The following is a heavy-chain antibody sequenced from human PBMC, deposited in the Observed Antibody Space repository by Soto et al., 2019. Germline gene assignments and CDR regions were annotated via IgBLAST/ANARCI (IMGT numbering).Heavy chain of an antibody. CDR1: GYTFTSYY. CDR3: ARGSGIVVVVAATFGWFDP. CDR2: INPSGGST. Sequence: QVQLVQSGAEVKKPGASVKVSCKASGYTFTSYYMHWVRQAPGQGLEWMGIINPSGGSTSYAQKLQGRVTMTRDTSTSTVYMELSSLRSEDTAVYYCARGSGIVVVVAATFGWFDPWGQGTLVTVAS. J-gene: IGHJ5*02. V-gene: IGHV1-46*01. D-gene: IGHD2-15*01.